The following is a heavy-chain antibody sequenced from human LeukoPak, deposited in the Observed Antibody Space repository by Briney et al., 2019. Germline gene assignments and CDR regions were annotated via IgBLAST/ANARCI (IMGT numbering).Heavy chain of an antibody. Sequence: SETLSLTCTVSGGSISSSSYYWGWIRQPPGKGLEWIGSIYYSGSTYYNPSLESRVTISVDASKNQFSLKLSSVTAADTAVYYCARNKLAVAGLYYFDYWGQGTLVTVSS. J-gene: IGHJ4*02. V-gene: IGHV4-39*01. D-gene: IGHD6-19*01. CDR3: ARNKLAVAGLYYFDY. CDR2: IYYSGST. CDR1: GGSISSSSYY.